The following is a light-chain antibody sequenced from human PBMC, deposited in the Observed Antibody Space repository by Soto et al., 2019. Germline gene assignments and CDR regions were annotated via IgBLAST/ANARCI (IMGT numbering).Light chain of an antibody. J-gene: IGKJ4*01. CDR1: QSISSY. CDR3: QQSYSTPRLT. CDR2: AAA. Sequence: DIQMTQSPSSLSASVGDRVTITCRASQSISSYLHWYQQKPGKAPKLLIYAAASLQSGVPSTFGGSGSGTDFTLTISSLQPEDFATYYCQQSYSTPRLTFGGGTKVQIK. V-gene: IGKV1-39*01.